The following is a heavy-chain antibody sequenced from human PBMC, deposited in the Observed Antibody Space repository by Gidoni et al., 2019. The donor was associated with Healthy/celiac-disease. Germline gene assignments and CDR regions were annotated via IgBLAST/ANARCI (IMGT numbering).Heavy chain of an antibody. CDR2: ISGSDGGT. D-gene: IGHD1-26*01. CDR3: AKGSAETVGATPSYFDY. CDR1: GFTFRSYA. V-gene: IGHV3-23*01. Sequence: EVQLLESGGGLVQPGGSLKLSCASSGFTFRSYAMSWVRQAPAKGLEWVSSISGSDGGTYYADSVKGRFTSSRDNSRNTLYLQMNSLGAEDRAVYFCAKGSAETVGATPSYFDYWGQGTLVTVSS. J-gene: IGHJ4*02.